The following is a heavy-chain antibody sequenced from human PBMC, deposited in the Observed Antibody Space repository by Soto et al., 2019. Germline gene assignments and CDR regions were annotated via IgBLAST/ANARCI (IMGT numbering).Heavy chain of an antibody. CDR3: ARGFAPLGYCSSTSCPIVLGY. CDR1: GGTFTGYY. CDR2: INPNSGGT. V-gene: IGHV1-2*02. J-gene: IGHJ4*02. D-gene: IGHD2-2*01. Sequence: QVQLVQSGAEVKKPGSSVKVSCKASGGTFTGYYMHWVRQAPGQGLEWMGWINPNSGGTNYAQKFQGRVTMTRDTSISTAYMELSRLRSDDTAVYYCARGFAPLGYCSSTSCPIVLGYWGQGTLVTVSS.